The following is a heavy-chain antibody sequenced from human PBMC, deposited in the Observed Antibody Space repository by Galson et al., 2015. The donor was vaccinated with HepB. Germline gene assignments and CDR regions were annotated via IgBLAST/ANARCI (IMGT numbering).Heavy chain of an antibody. J-gene: IGHJ4*02. V-gene: IGHV3-30*04. CDR2: VPYDGSNK. Sequence: SLRLSCAASGFTFSRHAVHWVRQPPGKGLEWVAVVPYDGSNKYYADSVRGRFTISRDNSKNTLYLRMNSLRAEDTAVYYCARDEGGNSGGLYGYYFDYWGQGTLVTVSS. D-gene: IGHD6-19*01. CDR3: ARDEGGNSGGLYGYYFDY. CDR1: GFTFSRHA.